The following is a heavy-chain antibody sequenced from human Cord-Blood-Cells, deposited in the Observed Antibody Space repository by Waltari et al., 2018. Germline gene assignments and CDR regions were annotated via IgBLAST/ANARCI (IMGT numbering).Heavy chain of an antibody. CDR3: ARQPYDFWSGYYLDY. V-gene: IGHV4-39*01. CDR2: IYYSGST. D-gene: IGHD3-3*01. J-gene: IGHJ4*02. Sequence: QLQLQESGPGLVKPSETLSLTCTVSGGSISSSSYYWGWIRQPPGKGLEWIGGIYYSGSTYYSPSLARRGTISLATSKNQFSLKLSSVTAADTAVYYCARQPYDFWSGYYLDYWGQGTLVTVSS. CDR1: GGSISSSSYY.